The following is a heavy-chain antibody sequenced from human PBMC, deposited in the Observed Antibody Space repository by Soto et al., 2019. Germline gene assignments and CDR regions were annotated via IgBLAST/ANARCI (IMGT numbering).Heavy chain of an antibody. Sequence: GGSLRLSCAASGFTFSAYAMAWVRQAPGKGLEWVSGIDDSGVNTYYADSVRGRFTISRDNSRNTLSLQMSSLRGEDGAVYYCAKDGVVVKPGIRGFFDSWGQGALVTVSS. CDR1: GFTFSAYA. D-gene: IGHD2-15*01. CDR3: AKDGVVVKPGIRGFFDS. CDR2: IDDSGVNT. J-gene: IGHJ4*02. V-gene: IGHV3-23*01.